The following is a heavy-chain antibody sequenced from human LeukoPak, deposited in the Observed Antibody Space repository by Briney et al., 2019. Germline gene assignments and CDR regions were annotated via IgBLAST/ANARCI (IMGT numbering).Heavy chain of an antibody. CDR1: GFTFSGYG. Sequence: PGGSLRLSRAASGFTFSGYGMHWVRQAPGKGLEWVALIWYDGSNKYYSDSVKGRFTISRDNSKNTLYLQMNSLRAEDTAVYYCARRSGTYSYFDLWGRGTLVTVSS. D-gene: IGHD1-26*01. V-gene: IGHV3-33*01. CDR2: IWYDGSNK. J-gene: IGHJ2*01. CDR3: ARRSGTYSYFDL.